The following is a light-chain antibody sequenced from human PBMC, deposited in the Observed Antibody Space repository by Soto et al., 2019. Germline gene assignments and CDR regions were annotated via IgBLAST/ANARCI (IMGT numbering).Light chain of an antibody. J-gene: IGKJ1*01. CDR2: SAS. CDR1: QSIGTY. CDR3: QQSYSTPT. V-gene: IGKV1-39*01. Sequence: IQMTQSPSSLSASVGDIVTISFRASQSIGTYLHWYQQKLGKAPKFLIYSASTLQSGVPSRFSGSGSGTYFTLTISGLQPEDFAAYYCQQSYSTPTFGQGTKVDIK.